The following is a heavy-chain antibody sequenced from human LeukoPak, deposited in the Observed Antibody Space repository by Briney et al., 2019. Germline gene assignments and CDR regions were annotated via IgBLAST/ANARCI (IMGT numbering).Heavy chain of an antibody. Sequence: GGSLRLSCAASEFPFSSYEMNWVRQAPGKGLEWVSCITSSGSTIFYADSVKGRFTISSDNAKNSLYLQMNSLRAEDTAVYYCARMGGGGYYFDYWGQGTLVTVSS. CDR1: EFPFSSYE. V-gene: IGHV3-48*03. CDR2: ITSSGSTI. J-gene: IGHJ4*02. D-gene: IGHD1-26*01. CDR3: ARMGGGGYYFDY.